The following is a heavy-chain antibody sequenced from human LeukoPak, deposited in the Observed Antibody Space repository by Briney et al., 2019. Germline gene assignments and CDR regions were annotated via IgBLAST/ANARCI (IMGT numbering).Heavy chain of an antibody. Sequence: PGGSLRLSCTASGFTFNSYVMHWVRQAPGKGLEYVSAISSNGGSTYYADSVKGRFTIPRDNSKNTLYLQMKSLRAEDTAVYYCARFIAAGYYFDYWGQGTLVTVSS. D-gene: IGHD6-13*01. V-gene: IGHV3-64*04. CDR3: ARFIAAGYYFDY. J-gene: IGHJ4*02. CDR2: ISSNGGST. CDR1: GFTFNSYV.